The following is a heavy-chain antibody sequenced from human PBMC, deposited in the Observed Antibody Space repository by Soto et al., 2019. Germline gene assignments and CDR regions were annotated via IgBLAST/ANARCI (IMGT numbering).Heavy chain of an antibody. V-gene: IGHV1-8*01. Sequence: QVQLVQSGAEVKQPGASGKVPCKASGYTFTRVDINWVRQATGQGLEWMGWLNPYSGDTGYATKSLGRVTLTRDTSIGTASMELSSVSPGATAVYYCARGGAAAGTDWFDPWGQGTLVTVSS. CDR1: GYTFTRVD. CDR3: ARGGAAAGTDWFDP. CDR2: LNPYSGDT. J-gene: IGHJ5*02. D-gene: IGHD6-13*01.